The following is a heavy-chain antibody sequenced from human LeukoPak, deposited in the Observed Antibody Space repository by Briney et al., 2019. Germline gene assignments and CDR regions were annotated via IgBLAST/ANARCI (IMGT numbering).Heavy chain of an antibody. D-gene: IGHD6-13*01. CDR2: ISSSSSTI. CDR1: GFTFSSYS. J-gene: IGHJ2*01. CDR3: ARDAAAGTYWYFDL. Sequence: PGGSLRLSCAASGFTFSSYSMNWVRQAPGKGLEWVSYISSSSSTIYYADSVKGRLSISRDNAKNSPYLQMNSLRDEDTAVYYCARDAAAGTYWYFDLWGRGTLVTVSS. V-gene: IGHV3-48*02.